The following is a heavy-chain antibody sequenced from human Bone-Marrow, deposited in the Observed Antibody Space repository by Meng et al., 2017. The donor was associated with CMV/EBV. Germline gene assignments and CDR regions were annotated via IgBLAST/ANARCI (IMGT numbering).Heavy chain of an antibody. CDR2: IYHSGRT. CDR3: GRVEQLVSDY. CDR1: GFTFSDYY. V-gene: IGHV4-38-2*01. Sequence: GSLRLSCAASGFTFSDYYMSWIRQAPGKGLEWIGSIYHSGRTYSNPSLKSRVTMSVDTSKNHFSLKLSSVNAADTATYFCGRVEQLVSDYWGQGMLVTFSS. J-gene: IGHJ4*02. D-gene: IGHD6-6*01.